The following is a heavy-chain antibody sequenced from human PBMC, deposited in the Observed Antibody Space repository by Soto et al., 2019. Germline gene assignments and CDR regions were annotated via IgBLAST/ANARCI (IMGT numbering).Heavy chain of an antibody. J-gene: IGHJ6*02. V-gene: IGHV3-33*01. CDR2: IWHDGNNK. D-gene: IGHD1-26*01. CDR3: ASDLVGASDSYGLDV. Sequence: GGSLRLSCAASGFTFSNYGMHWVRQAPGKGLEWVAIIWHDGNNKYYADSVRGRFIISRDDSKNRLYLQMNSLRAEDTAVYYCASDLVGASDSYGLDVWGQGTPVTVSS. CDR1: GFTFSNYG.